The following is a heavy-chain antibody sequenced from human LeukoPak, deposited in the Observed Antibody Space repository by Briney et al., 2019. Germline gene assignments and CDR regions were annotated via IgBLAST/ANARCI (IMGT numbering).Heavy chain of an antibody. CDR2: ISSSSSYL. D-gene: IGHD4-17*01. CDR3: ARDTAWYVDV. V-gene: IGHV3-21*06. Sequence: PGGSLRLSCAASGFTFSSYNMNWVRQAPGKGLEWVSSISSSSSYLYYADSVKGRFTISRDNAKNSLSLQMNSLRAEDTAVYYCARDTAWYVDVWGKGTTVTVSS. J-gene: IGHJ6*03. CDR1: GFTFSSYN.